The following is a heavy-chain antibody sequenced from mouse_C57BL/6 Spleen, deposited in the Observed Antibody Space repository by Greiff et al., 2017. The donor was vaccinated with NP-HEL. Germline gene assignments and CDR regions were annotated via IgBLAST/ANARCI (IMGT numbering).Heavy chain of an antibody. D-gene: IGHD1-1*01. V-gene: IGHV1-66*01. CDR1: GYSFTSYY. CDR3: ARSPHYGSSYYFDY. Sequence: QVQLQQSGPELVKPGASVKISCKASGYSFTSYYIHWVKQRPGQGLEWIGWIYPGSGNTKYNEKFKGKATLTADTSSSTAYMQLSSLTSEDSAVYYCARSPHYGSSYYFDYWGQGTTLTVSS. J-gene: IGHJ2*01. CDR2: IYPGSGNT.